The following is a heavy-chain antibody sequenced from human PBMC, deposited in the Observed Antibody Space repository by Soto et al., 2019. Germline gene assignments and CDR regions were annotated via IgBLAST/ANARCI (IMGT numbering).Heavy chain of an antibody. J-gene: IGHJ4*02. D-gene: IGHD3-22*01. Sequence: ASVKVSCKASGYTFTGYYMHWVRQAPGQGLEWMGWINPNSGGTNYAQKFLGRVTMTRDTSISTAYMELSRLRSDDTAVYYCARELDSSGYYLDYWGQGTLVTVSS. CDR1: GYTFTGYY. CDR2: INPNSGGT. V-gene: IGHV1-2*02. CDR3: ARELDSSGYYLDY.